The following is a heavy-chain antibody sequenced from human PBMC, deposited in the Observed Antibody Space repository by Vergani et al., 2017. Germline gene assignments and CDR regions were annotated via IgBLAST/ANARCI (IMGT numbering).Heavy chain of an antibody. CDR2: IDPSDSYT. D-gene: IGHD3-10*01. CDR1: GYSFTSYW. J-gene: IGHJ4*02. V-gene: IGHV5-10-1*01. Sequence: EVQLVQSGAEVKTPGESLRISCKGSGYSFTSYWISWVRQMPGKGLEWMGRIDPSDSYTNYSPSFQGHGTISADKSISTAYLQWSSLKASDTAMYYCSSRITMVRGVDNGGFDYWGQGTLVTVSS. CDR3: SSRITMVRGVDNGGFDY.